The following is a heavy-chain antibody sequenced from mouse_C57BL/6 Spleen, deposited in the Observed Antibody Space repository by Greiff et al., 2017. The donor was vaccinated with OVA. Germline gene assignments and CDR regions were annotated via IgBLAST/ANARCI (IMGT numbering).Heavy chain of an antibody. CDR1: GFTFSDYG. Sequence: EVKVVESGGGLVKPGGSLTLSCAASGFTFSDYGMHWVRQAPETGLEWVAYISSGSSTIYYADTVKGRFTISRDNAKNNLYLQMTSLRSEDTAMYYCARGFITTVVAGDYYAMDYWGQGTSVTVSS. CDR3: ARGFITTVVAGDYYAMDY. D-gene: IGHD1-1*01. J-gene: IGHJ4*01. CDR2: ISSGSSTI. V-gene: IGHV5-17*01.